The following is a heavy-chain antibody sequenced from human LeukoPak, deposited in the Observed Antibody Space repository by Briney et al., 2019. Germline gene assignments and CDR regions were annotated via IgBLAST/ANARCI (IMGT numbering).Heavy chain of an antibody. J-gene: IGHJ4*02. CDR1: GFTFDDYA. Sequence: SLRLSCAASGFTFDDYAMHWVRQAPGKGLEWVSGISWNSGSIGYADSVKGRFTISRDNAKNSLYLQMNSLRAEDTALYYCAKDYDSSGYYYFDYWGQGTLVTVSS. CDR3: AKDYDSSGYYYFDY. CDR2: ISWNSGSI. V-gene: IGHV3-9*01. D-gene: IGHD3-22*01.